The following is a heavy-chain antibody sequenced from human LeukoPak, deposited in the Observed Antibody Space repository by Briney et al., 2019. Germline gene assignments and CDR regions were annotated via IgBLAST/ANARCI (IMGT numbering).Heavy chain of an antibody. D-gene: IGHD2-2*01. CDR2: INHSGST. J-gene: IGHJ5*02. V-gene: IGHV4-34*01. Sequence: SETLYLTCAVYDGSFSGYYWSWIRQPPGKGLEWIGEINHSGSTNCNPSLKSRVTISVDTSKNQFSLKLSSVTAADTAVYYCARTRYCSSTSCPGGRNWFDPWGQGTLVTVSS. CDR1: DGSFSGYY. CDR3: ARTRYCSSTSCPGGRNWFDP.